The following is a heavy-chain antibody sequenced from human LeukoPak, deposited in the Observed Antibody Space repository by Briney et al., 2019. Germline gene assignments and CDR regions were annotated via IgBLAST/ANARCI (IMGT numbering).Heavy chain of an antibody. J-gene: IGHJ4*02. D-gene: IGHD6-13*01. CDR1: GGTFSSYA. CDR2: IIPIFGTA. V-gene: IGHV1-69*05. Sequence: SVKVSCKASGGTFSSYAISWVRQAPGQGLEWMGGIIPIFGTANYAQKFQGRVTMTRNSSISTAYMDLSSLRSEDTAVYYCARGGGKQQLADYWGQGTLVTVSS. CDR3: ARGGGKQQLADY.